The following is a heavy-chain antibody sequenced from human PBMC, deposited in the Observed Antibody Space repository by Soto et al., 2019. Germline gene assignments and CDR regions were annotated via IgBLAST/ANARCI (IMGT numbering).Heavy chain of an antibody. CDR3: AILEKGGMDV. Sequence: EVQLVESGGALVQPGRSLRLSCASSGFTFHDYALHWVRQAPGKGLEWVSGISWTSGNIGYADSVKGRFTISRDNAKNSLYLQMNSLRVEDTALYYCAILEKGGMDVWGHGTTVTVSS. D-gene: IGHD1-1*01. CDR1: GFTFHDYA. J-gene: IGHJ6*02. V-gene: IGHV3-9*01. CDR2: ISWTSGNI.